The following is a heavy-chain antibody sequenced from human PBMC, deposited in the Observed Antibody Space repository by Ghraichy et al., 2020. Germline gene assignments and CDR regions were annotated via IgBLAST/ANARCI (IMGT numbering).Heavy chain of an antibody. CDR3: AGAVDYYYGMDV. Sequence: GGSLRLSCAASGFTVSSNYMSWVRQAPGKGLEWVSVIYSGGSTYYADSVKGRFTISRDNSKNTLYLQMNSLRAEDTAVYYCAGAVDYYYGMDVWGQGTTVTVSS. J-gene: IGHJ6*02. D-gene: IGHD2-21*01. CDR2: IYSGGST. CDR1: GFTVSSNY. V-gene: IGHV3-53*01.